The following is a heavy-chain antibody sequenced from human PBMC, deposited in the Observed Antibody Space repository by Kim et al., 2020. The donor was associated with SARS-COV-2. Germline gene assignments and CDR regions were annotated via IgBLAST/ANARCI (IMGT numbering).Heavy chain of an antibody. CDR2: INPNSGGT. Sequence: ASVKVSCKASGYTFTGYYMHWVRQAPGQGLEWMGRINPNSGGTNYAQKFQGRVTMTRDTSISTAYMELSRLRSDDTAVYYCASSYGSGSFSATLALWGQGTLVTVSS. V-gene: IGHV1-2*06. J-gene: IGHJ4*02. CDR1: GYTFTGYY. D-gene: IGHD3-10*01. CDR3: ASSYGSGSFSATLAL.